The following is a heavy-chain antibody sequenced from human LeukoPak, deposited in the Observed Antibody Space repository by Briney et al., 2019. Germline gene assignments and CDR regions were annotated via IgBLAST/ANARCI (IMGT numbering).Heavy chain of an antibody. D-gene: IGHD3-22*01. V-gene: IGHV3-21*01. Sequence: GGSLRLSCVVSGFTFSSYTINWVRQAPGKGLEWVSSISRSSTYMFYADSVKGRFTISRDNAKNSLYLQMNNLRAEDTAVYYCARDGSTFYNDNSGYYLFAAFDYWGQGTQVTVSS. J-gene: IGHJ4*02. CDR2: ISRSSTYM. CDR3: ARDGSTFYNDNSGYYLFAAFDY. CDR1: GFTFSSYT.